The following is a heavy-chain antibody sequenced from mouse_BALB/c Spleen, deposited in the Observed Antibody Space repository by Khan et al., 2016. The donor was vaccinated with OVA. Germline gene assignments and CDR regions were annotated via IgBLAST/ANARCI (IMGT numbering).Heavy chain of an antibody. CDR3: ARLAYYYDSEGFAY. CDR2: VSTGGHYT. D-gene: IGHD1-1*01. Sequence: EVQLVESGGDVVKPGGSLKLSCAASGFTFSTYGMSWVRQTPDKRLEWVATVSTGGHYTYYPDTVKGRFTISRDNDKNTLYLQMNSLKSDDTAMFYCARLAYYYDSEGFAYWGQGTLVTVSA. J-gene: IGHJ3*01. CDR1: GFTFSTYG. V-gene: IGHV5-6*01.